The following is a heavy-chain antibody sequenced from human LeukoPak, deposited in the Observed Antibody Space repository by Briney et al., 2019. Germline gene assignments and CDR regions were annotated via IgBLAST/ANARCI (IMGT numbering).Heavy chain of an antibody. Sequence: GESLKISCKGSGYRFTSYWIAWVRPMPGKGLECMGIMYPGDSDTRYSPSFRGLVTISADKSISTAFLQWSSLKASDTAMYYCARLLVAAAGRRNFDYWGQGTLVTVSS. V-gene: IGHV5-51*01. CDR1: GYRFTSYW. CDR3: ARLLVAAAGRRNFDY. D-gene: IGHD6-13*01. J-gene: IGHJ4*02. CDR2: MYPGDSDT.